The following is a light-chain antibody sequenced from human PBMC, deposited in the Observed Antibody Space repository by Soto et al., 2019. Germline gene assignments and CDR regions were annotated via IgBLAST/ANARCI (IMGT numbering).Light chain of an antibody. J-gene: IGKJ2*01. CDR2: LGS. V-gene: IGKV2-28*01. CDR1: QSLLHSNGYNY. Sequence: DIVMTQSPLSLPVTPGEPASISCRSSQSLLHSNGYNYLDWYLQKPGQSPQLLIYLGSNRASGVPDRFSGSVSGTDFTLKISRVEAEDVGVYYCMQALQTPLYTFGQGTNLEIK. CDR3: MQALQTPLYT.